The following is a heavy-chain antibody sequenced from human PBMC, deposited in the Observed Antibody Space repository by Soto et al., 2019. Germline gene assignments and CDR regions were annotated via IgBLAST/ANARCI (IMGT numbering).Heavy chain of an antibody. CDR1: GFTFSSYA. CDR3: AKDPRITILLYYFDY. V-gene: IGHV3-23*01. CDR2: ISGSGGST. D-gene: IGHD3-10*01. Sequence: GGSLRLSCAASGFTFSSYAMSWVRQAPGKGLEWVSAISGSGGSTYYADSVKGRFTISRDNSKNTLYLQMNSLRAEDTAVYYCAKDPRITILLYYFDYWGQGTLVTVSS. J-gene: IGHJ4*02.